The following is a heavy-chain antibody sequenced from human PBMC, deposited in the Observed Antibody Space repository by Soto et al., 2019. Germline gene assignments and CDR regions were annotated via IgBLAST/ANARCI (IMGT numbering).Heavy chain of an antibody. V-gene: IGHV2-5*02. D-gene: IGHD3-22*01. CDR3: AHLHAMILVEVVYYFGC. J-gene: IGHJ4*02. CDR2: IYWDDDK. CDR1: GFSLSTSGVG. Sequence: QITLKESGPTLVNPTQTLTLTCTFSGFSLSTSGVGVGWIRKPPGKALEWLARIYWDDDKRYSPSLKSRLTIPKDASKNQVVLTITDMDPVDTATYYCAHLHAMILVEVVYYFGCWGQGTLVTVSS.